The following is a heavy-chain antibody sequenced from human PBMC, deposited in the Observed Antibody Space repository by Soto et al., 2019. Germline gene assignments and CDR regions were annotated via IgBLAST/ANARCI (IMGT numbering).Heavy chain of an antibody. Sequence: SVKVSCKASGGTFSSYTISWVRQAPGQGLEWMGRIIPILGIANYAQKFQGRVTITADKSTSTAYMELSSLRSEDTAVYYCAKWDYGVYARFDFWGQGTLVTV. CDR3: AKWDYGVYARFDF. D-gene: IGHD4-17*01. J-gene: IGHJ4*02. CDR2: IIPILGIA. V-gene: IGHV1-69*02. CDR1: GGTFSSYT.